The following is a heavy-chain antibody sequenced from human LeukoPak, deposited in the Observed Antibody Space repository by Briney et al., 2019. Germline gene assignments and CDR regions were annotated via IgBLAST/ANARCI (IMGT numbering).Heavy chain of an antibody. Sequence: PGESRRISCKGSGYIFTTYWIGWVRQMPGKGLEWMGIIYPGDSNTRYSPSFQGQVTISADKSITTAFLQWSSLKASDTAMYYCARRGYDNTCPDYWGQGTLVTVSS. CDR3: ARRGYDNTCPDY. CDR1: GYIFTTYW. D-gene: IGHD3-22*01. V-gene: IGHV5-51*01. J-gene: IGHJ4*02. CDR2: IYPGDSNT.